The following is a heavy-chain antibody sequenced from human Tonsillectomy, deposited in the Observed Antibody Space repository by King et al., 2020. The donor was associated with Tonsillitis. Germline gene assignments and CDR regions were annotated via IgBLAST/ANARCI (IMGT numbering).Heavy chain of an antibody. V-gene: IGHV3-33*05. CDR2: ISYDGSNK. CDR3: ARDSRRHMLRDQGAFDI. J-gene: IGHJ3*02. CDR1: GFTFSTYG. Sequence: VQLVESGGGVVQPGRSLRLSCAASGFTFSTYGMHWVRQAPGKGLEWVAIISYDGSNKYYADSVKGRFTISRDNSKNTLYLQMNSLRAEDTAVYYCARDSRRHMLRDQGAFDIWGQGTMVTVSS. D-gene: IGHD3-10*01.